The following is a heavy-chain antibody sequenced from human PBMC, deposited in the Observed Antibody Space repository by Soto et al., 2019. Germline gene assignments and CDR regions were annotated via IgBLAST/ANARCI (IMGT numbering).Heavy chain of an antibody. V-gene: IGHV2-5*02. J-gene: IGHJ4*02. CDR2: IYWDDDK. CDR3: AHSLLGEPFPLFDS. Sequence: QITLKESGPTLVKPTQTLTLTCTFSGFSLSTSGVGVGWIRQPPGKALEWLALIYWDDDKRYSPSRKSRLTITKDTSKNQVVLTMTYMDPVDTATYYCAHSLLGEPFPLFDSWGQGTLVTVSS. D-gene: IGHD3-10*01. CDR1: GFSLSTSGVG.